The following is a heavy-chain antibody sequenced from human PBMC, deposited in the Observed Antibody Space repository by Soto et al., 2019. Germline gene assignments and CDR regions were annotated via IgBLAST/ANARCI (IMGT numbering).Heavy chain of an antibody. Sequence: QVQLVQSGAEVNKPGSSVKVSCTASGGSFSSYTISWVRQATGQGLAWMVRIIPILGIANYAQKFQGRVTITADKSTSTAYMALSSRRSEETAVYYCARDIVVVPAAPDDNWFDPWGQVTLVTVSS. CDR3: ARDIVVVPAAPDDNWFDP. J-gene: IGHJ5*02. V-gene: IGHV1-69*08. CDR1: GGSFSSYT. CDR2: IIPILGIA. D-gene: IGHD2-2*01.